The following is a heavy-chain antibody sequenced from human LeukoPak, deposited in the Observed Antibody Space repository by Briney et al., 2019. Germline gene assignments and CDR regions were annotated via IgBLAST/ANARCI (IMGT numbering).Heavy chain of an antibody. CDR3: ARVSLVGAIGRYFDY. Sequence: PGKSLRLSCAASGFTFSNYAMHWVRQAPGKGLEWVAVISYDGSNKYYEDSVKGRFSISRDNSKKTLFLQMNSLRAEDTAVYYCARVSLVGAIGRYFDYWGQGTLVTVSS. V-gene: IGHV3-30*03. J-gene: IGHJ4*02. CDR1: GFTFSNYA. CDR2: ISYDGSNK. D-gene: IGHD1-26*01.